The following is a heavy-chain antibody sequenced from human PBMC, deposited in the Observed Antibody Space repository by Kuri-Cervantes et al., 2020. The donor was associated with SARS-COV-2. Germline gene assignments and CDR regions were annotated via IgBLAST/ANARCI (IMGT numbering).Heavy chain of an antibody. V-gene: IGHV3-21*01. CDR1: GFTFSSYW. CDR3: AREYSSSYGYFDY. J-gene: IGHJ4*02. D-gene: IGHD6-6*01. CDR2: ISSSSSYI. Sequence: GESLKISCAASGFTFSSYWMSWVRQAPGKGLEWVSSISSSSSYIYYADSVKGRFTISRDNAKNSLYLQMNSLRAEDTAVYYCAREYSSSYGYFDYWGQGTLVTVSS.